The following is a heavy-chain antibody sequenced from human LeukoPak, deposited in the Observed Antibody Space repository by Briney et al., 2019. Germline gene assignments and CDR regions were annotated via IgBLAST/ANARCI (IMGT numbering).Heavy chain of an antibody. V-gene: IGHV4-31*03. CDR2: IYYSGST. CDR1: GGSISSGGYY. Sequence: SETLSLTCTVSGGSISSGGYYWSWIRQHPGKGLEWIGYIYYSGSTYYNPSLKSRVTISVDTSKNQFSLKLSSVTAADTAVYYCARHQAARRNFDYWGQGTLVTVSS. D-gene: IGHD6-6*01. J-gene: IGHJ4*02. CDR3: ARHQAARRNFDY.